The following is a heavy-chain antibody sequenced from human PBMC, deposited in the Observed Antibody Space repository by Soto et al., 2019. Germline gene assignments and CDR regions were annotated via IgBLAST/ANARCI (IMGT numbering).Heavy chain of an antibody. D-gene: IGHD2-15*01. CDR1: GFTFSSYD. V-gene: IGHV3-13*01. Sequence: EVQLVESGGGLVQPGGSLRLSCAASGFTFSSYDMHWVRQATGKGLEWVSASGTAGDTYYPGSVKGRFTISRENAKNSLSLQMNSLRAGDTAVYYCARGTTEYCSGGICYRDGAFDIWGQGTMVTVSS. CDR2: SGTAGDT. CDR3: ARGTTEYCSGGICYRDGAFDI. J-gene: IGHJ3*02.